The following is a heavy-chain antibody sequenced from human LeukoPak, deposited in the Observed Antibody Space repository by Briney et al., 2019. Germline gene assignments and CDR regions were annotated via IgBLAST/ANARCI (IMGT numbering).Heavy chain of an antibody. CDR3: VRHSVGKIYGDFEY. CDR1: GGSVSSSNHC. D-gene: IGHD4-17*01. CDR2: IYYTGST. Sequence: PSETLSLTCSVSGGSVSSSNHCWGWIRQPPGKGLEWIASIYYTGSTNNNPSLKNRVTMSVDTSKNQFSLRVNSVTAADTAVYYCVRHSVGKIYGDFEYWGQGTLVTVSS. J-gene: IGHJ4*02. V-gene: IGHV4-39*01.